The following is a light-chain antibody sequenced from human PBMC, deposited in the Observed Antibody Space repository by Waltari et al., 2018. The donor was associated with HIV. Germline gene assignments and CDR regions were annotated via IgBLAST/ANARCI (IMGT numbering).Light chain of an antibody. CDR2: EVS. V-gene: IGKV3-20*01. J-gene: IGKJ4*01. CDR3: QQYDNSFPLT. Sequence: VLTQSPGTLSLSPGNGASLSCRASQAIPSTFLAWYQQRPGQTPRLLIYEVSSRAAGVPGRFSGSGSATDFTLTIARLEPEDFAVYYCQQYDNSFPLTFGGGTKVEI. CDR1: QAIPSTF.